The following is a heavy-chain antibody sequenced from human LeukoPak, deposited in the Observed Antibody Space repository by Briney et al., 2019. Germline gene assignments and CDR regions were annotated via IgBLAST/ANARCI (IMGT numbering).Heavy chain of an antibody. CDR3: ARSDNYVWFDP. Sequence: SETLSLTCTVSGGSISSGDYYWSWIRQPPGKGLEWIGYIYYSGSTYYNPSLKSRVTISADTSKNQFSLKLSSVTAADTAVYYCARSDNYVWFDPWGQGTLVTVSS. J-gene: IGHJ5*02. CDR2: IYYSGST. V-gene: IGHV4-30-4*01. CDR1: GGSISSGDYY. D-gene: IGHD3-10*02.